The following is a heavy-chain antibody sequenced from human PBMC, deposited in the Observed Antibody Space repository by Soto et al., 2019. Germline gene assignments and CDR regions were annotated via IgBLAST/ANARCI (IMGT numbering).Heavy chain of an antibody. V-gene: IGHV3-7*01. J-gene: IGHJ4*02. Sequence: EVQLVESGGGLVQPGGSLRLSCAASGFTISSYYLSWVRQAQGKGLEWVANVNGDGREKYYVDSVKGRFTVSRDNAKNSLYLKMTSLSAEDTAVYYCAKWGGAGSYYWGQGTLVTVAS. D-gene: IGHD1-26*01. CDR1: GFTISSYY. CDR2: VNGDGREK. CDR3: AKWGGAGSYY.